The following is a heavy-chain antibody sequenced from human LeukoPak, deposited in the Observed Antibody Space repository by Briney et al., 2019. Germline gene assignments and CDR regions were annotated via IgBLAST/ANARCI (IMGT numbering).Heavy chain of an antibody. V-gene: IGHV1-2*02. Sequence: ASVKVSCKASGYTLTDNHLYWVRQAPGQGLEWMGWIDPNSGVTNFAQNFQGRLTMTTDTSISTAYMELSRLTSDDTTVYYCARELGINAFDVWAKGHWSPFLQ. D-gene: IGHD1-26*01. CDR2: IDPNSGVT. J-gene: IGHJ3*01. CDR3: ARELGINAFDV. CDR1: GYTLTDNH.